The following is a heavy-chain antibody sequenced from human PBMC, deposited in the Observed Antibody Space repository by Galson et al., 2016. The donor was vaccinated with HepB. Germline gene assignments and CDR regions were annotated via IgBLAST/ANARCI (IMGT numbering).Heavy chain of an antibody. CDR2: ISASGDST. V-gene: IGHV3-23*01. Sequence: SLRLSCAGSDFTFNSYAMSWVRQAPGKGLEWVSGISASGDSTYYAGAVKGRFTISRDNSRDTVHLQMNSLRVDDTAVYYCAKQLGFWAHFGIDVGGKGTTVTFSS. CDR1: DFTFNSYA. CDR3: AKQLGFWAHFGIDV. J-gene: IGHJ6*04. D-gene: IGHD3-3*01.